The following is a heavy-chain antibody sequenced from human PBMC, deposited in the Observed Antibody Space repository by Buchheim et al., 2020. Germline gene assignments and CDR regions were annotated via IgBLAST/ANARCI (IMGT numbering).Heavy chain of an antibody. Sequence: QVQLVESGGGVVQPGRSLRLSCAASGFTFSSYAMHWVRQAPGKGLEWVAVISYDGSNKYYADSVKGRFTISRDNSKNTLYQQMNSLRAEDTAVYYCARVCSGGSCYADYWGQGTL. J-gene: IGHJ4*02. CDR1: GFTFSSYA. CDR2: ISYDGSNK. D-gene: IGHD2-15*01. CDR3: ARVCSGGSCYADY. V-gene: IGHV3-30-3*01.